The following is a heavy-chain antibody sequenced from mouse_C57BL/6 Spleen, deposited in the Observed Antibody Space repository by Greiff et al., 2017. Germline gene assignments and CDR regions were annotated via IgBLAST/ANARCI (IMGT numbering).Heavy chain of an antibody. D-gene: IGHD1-1*01. CDR2: IDPSDSET. CDR3: ARIDYGSSYWYFDV. CDR1: GYTFTSYW. J-gene: IGHJ1*03. Sequence: QVQLQQPGAELVRPGSSVKLSCKASGYTFTSYWMHWVKQRPIQGLEWIGNIDPSDSETPYNQKFKDKATLTVDKSSSTAYMQLSSLTSEDSAVYYCARIDYGSSYWYFDVWGTGTTGTVSS. V-gene: IGHV1-52*01.